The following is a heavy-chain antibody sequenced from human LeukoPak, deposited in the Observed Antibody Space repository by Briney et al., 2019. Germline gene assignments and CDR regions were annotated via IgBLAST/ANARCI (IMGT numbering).Heavy chain of an antibody. CDR1: GFTFSSYT. Sequence: GGSLRLSCAASGFTFSSYTMSWVRQAPGKGLEWVANIKQDGSEKYYVDSVKGRFTISRDNAKNSLYLQMNSLRAEDTAVYYCARDGLPYCSGGSCYLTGGYYFDYWGQGTLVTVSS. CDR2: IKQDGSEK. D-gene: IGHD2-15*01. CDR3: ARDGLPYCSGGSCYLTGGYYFDY. V-gene: IGHV3-7*03. J-gene: IGHJ4*02.